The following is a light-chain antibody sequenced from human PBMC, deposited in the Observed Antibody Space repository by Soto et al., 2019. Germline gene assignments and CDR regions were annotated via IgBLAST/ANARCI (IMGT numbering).Light chain of an antibody. V-gene: IGKV1-33*01. CDR1: EDIINS. Sequence: DIQMTQSPLSLSASVGESVTIACRASEDIINSLNWYQHKPGKAPKVLMYDASNLEVGVPSRLSGSGSGAHFTLNLRDRQPEDTAFNYWQHYNSLPPTFGQGTKLEI. CDR2: DAS. CDR3: QHYNSLPPT. J-gene: IGKJ2*01.